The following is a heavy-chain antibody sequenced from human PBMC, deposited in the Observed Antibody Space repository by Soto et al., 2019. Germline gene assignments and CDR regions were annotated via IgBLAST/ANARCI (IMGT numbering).Heavy chain of an antibody. CDR1: GYTFTGYY. J-gene: IGHJ4*02. D-gene: IGHD1-26*01. CDR3: ARTWNKLGAVCAFGYFDF. V-gene: IGHV1-2*04. Sequence: QVQLVQSGAEVKKPGASVKVSCKASGYTFTGYYMHWVRQAPGQGLEWMGWINPNSGGTNYAQTFQGWVTMTRDTAISTTYRDLRRLRCDVTAVYLCARTWNKLGAVCAFGYFDFWGLGTLVTVSS. CDR2: INPNSGGT.